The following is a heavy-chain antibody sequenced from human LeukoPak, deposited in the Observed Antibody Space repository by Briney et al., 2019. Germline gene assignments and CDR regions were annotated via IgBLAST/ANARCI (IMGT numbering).Heavy chain of an antibody. V-gene: IGHV1-18*01. CDR1: GYTFTSYG. J-gene: IGHJ6*03. CDR2: ISAYNGNT. CDR3: ALTAAGSWGYYYYMDV. Sequence: ASVKVSCKASGYTFTSYGISWVRQAPGQGLEWMGWISAYNGNTNYAQKLQGRVTMTTDTSTSTAYMELRSLRSDDTAVYYCALTAAGSWGYYYYMDVWGKGTTVTVSS. D-gene: IGHD6-13*01.